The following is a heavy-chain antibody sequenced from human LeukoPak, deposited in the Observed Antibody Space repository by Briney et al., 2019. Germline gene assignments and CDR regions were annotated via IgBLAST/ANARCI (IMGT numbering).Heavy chain of an antibody. D-gene: IGHD5-24*01. J-gene: IGHJ4*02. V-gene: IGHV4-39*07. CDR3: ARDGEMATIENYFDY. Sequence: SETLSLTCTVSGGSISSSSYYWGWIRQPPGKGLEWIGSIYYSGTTHYNPSLKSRFTISLDTSKNQFSLRLTSVTAADTAVYYCARDGEMATIENYFDYWGQGTLVTVSS. CDR1: GGSISSSSYY. CDR2: IYYSGTT.